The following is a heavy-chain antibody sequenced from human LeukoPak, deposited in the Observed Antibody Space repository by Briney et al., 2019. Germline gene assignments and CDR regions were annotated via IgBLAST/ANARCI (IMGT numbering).Heavy chain of an antibody. D-gene: IGHD2-21*02. CDR3: ASSPVATED. V-gene: IGHV3-74*01. CDR1: GFSFSSYW. J-gene: IGHJ4*02. CDR2: INSDGTST. Sequence: QAGGSLRLSCAASGFSFSSYWMHWVRQAPGKGLMWVSRINSDGTSTTYADSVKGRFTISRDNARNTLYLQMNSLRAEDTAVYYCASSPVATEDWGQGTLVTVSS.